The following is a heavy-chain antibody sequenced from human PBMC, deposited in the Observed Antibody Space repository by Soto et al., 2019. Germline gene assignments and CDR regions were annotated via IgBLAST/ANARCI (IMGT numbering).Heavy chain of an antibody. J-gene: IGHJ4*02. D-gene: IGHD6-6*01. CDR1: GFTFSNYG. Sequence: PGGSLRLSCAASGFTFSNYGMNWVRQAPGGGPEWIAYIGSITRNINYANSVKGRFTISRDNAKNLLYLQMNSLRDEDTAVYYCARGGAARPEYWGQGTLVTVSS. V-gene: IGHV3-48*02. CDR3: ARGGAARPEY. CDR2: IGSITRNI.